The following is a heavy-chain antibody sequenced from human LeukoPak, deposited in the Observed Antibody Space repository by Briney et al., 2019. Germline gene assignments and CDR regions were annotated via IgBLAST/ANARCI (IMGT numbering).Heavy chain of an antibody. D-gene: IGHD4-23*01. V-gene: IGHV4-39*01. Sequence: SETLSLTCAVYGGSISSSSYYWGWIRQPPGKGLEWIGSIYYSGSTYYNPSLKSRVTISVDTSKNQFSLKLSSVTAADTAVYYCARSVGNYNYYYMDVWGKGTTVTVSS. CDR3: ARSVGNYNYYYMDV. CDR1: GGSISSSSYY. J-gene: IGHJ6*03. CDR2: IYYSGST.